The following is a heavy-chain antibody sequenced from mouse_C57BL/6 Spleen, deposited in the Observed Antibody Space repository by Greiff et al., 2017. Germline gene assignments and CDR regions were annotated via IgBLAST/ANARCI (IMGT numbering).Heavy chain of an antibody. V-gene: IGHV5-4*03. J-gene: IGHJ4*01. D-gene: IGHD2-4*01. CDR1: GFTFSSYA. CDR3: ARGDYDYYYAMDD. Sequence: EVMLVESGGGLVKPGGSLKLSCAASGFTFSSYAMSWVRQTPEKRLEWVATISDGGSYTYYPDNVKGRFTISRDNAKNNLYLPMSHLKSEDTAMYYCARGDYDYYYAMDDWGQGTSVTVSS. CDR2: ISDGGSYT.